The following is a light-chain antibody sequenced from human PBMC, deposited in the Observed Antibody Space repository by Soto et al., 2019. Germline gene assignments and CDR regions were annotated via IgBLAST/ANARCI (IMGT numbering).Light chain of an antibody. CDR1: SSDVGGYSY. V-gene: IGLV2-8*01. CDR3: SSYAGSNKVL. J-gene: IGLJ2*01. Sequence: HSALTQPPSASGSPGQSVTISCTGASSDVGGYSYVSWYQQHPGKAPKLMIYEVSKRPSGVPDRFSGSKSGNTASLTVSGLQAEDEADYYCSSYAGSNKVLFGGGTKLTVL. CDR2: EVS.